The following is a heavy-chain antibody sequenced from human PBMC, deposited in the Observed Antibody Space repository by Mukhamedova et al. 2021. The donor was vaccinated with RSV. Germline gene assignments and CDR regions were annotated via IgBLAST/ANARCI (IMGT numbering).Heavy chain of an antibody. J-gene: IGHJ4*02. V-gene: IGHV3-74*03. CDR2: IDSDGGTT. D-gene: IGHD5-18*01. Sequence: VSRIDSDGGTTTYADSVKGRFTISRDNAKNTLFLQMNSLRAEDTAVYYCARGGGADTAMKIDYWGQGILVTVSS. CDR3: ARGGGADTAMKIDY.